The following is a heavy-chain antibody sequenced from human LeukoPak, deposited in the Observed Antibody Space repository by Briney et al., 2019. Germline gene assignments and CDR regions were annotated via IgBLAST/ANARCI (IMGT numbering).Heavy chain of an antibody. CDR1: GYTFTDLY. CDR3: ATGYYDSSGYYLFDY. D-gene: IGHD3-22*01. Sequence: GASVKVSCKTSGYTFTDLYMHWVRQAPGKGLEWMGGFDPEDGETIYAQKFQGRVTMTEDTSTDTAYMELSSLRSEDTAVYYCATGYYDSSGYYLFDYWGQGTLVTVSS. CDR2: FDPEDGET. J-gene: IGHJ4*02. V-gene: IGHV1-24*01.